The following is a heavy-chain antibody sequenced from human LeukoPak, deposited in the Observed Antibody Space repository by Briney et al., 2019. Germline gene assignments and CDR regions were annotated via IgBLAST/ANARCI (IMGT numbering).Heavy chain of an antibody. J-gene: IGHJ6*02. CDR1: GFTFSSYA. Sequence: PGGSLRLSCAASGFTFSSYAMSWVRQAPGKGLEWVSAISGSGGSTYYADSVKGRFTVSRDNSGNTLYLQMNSLRAEDTAVYYCAKGPYGLGIYYGMDVWGQGTTVTV. CDR2: ISGSGGST. V-gene: IGHV3-23*01. D-gene: IGHD3-10*01. CDR3: AKGPYGLGIYYGMDV.